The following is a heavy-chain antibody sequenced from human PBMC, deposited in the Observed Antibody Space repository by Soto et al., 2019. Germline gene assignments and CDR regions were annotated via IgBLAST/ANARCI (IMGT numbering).Heavy chain of an antibody. CDR2: INPKSGGT. J-gene: IGHJ6*04. Sequence: ASVKISCKASGYSFTDYHIHWVRQAPGQGLEWLGRINPKSGGTSTAQKFQGWVTMTTDTSISTASMELTRLTSDDTAIYYCARGDSTDCSNGVCSFFYYHGMDVWREGTTVPASS. V-gene: IGHV1-2*04. CDR3: ARGDSTDCSNGVCSFFYYHGMDV. D-gene: IGHD2-8*01. CDR1: GYSFTDYH.